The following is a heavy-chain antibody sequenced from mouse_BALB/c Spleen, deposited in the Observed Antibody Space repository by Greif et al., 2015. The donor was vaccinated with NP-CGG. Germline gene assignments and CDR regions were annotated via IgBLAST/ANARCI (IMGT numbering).Heavy chain of an antibody. Sequence: VKLMESGPGLVQPSQSLSITCTVSGFSLTSYGVHWVRQPPGKGLEWLGVIWSGGSTDYNAAFISRLSISKDNSKSQVFFKMNSLQANDTAIYYCARKAPFPGYYAMDYWGQGTSVTVSS. CDR1: GFSLTSYG. V-gene: IGHV2-4*02. CDR3: ARKAPFPGYYAMDY. CDR2: IWSGGST. J-gene: IGHJ4*01.